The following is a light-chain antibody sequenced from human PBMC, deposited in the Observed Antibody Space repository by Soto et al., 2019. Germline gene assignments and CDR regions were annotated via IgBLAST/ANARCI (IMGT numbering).Light chain of an antibody. CDR1: QSVSVH. CDR3: VQRTTWPWT. CDR2: DAS. V-gene: IGKV3-11*01. J-gene: IGKJ1*01. Sequence: EIVLTQSPGTLSLSPGERATLSCRASQSVSVHLAWYQQKPGQAPRLLIYDASNRATGIPARFSGSASGTDFTLTISSLEPEDFAVYHCVQRTTWPWTCGQGSKVEIK.